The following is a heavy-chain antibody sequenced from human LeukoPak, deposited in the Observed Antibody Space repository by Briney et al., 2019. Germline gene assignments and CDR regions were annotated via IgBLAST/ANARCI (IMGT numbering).Heavy chain of an antibody. D-gene: IGHD2-2*01. CDR3: ARQHMPSYQLYDWFDP. V-gene: IGHV4-39*01. J-gene: IGHJ5*02. CDR1: GGSVSSSSYF. Sequence: SETLSLTCTVSGGSVSSSSYFWGWIRQPPGKGLEWIGNIYYSGSTYYNPSLKSRVTISVDTSKSQFSLKLSSVTAADTAVYYCARQHMPSYQLYDWFDPWGQGTLVTVSS. CDR2: IYYSGST.